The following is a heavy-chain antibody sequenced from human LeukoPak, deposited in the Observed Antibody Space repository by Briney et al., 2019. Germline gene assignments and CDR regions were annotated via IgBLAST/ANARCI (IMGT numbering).Heavy chain of an antibody. CDR1: GESFGGYY. D-gene: IGHD3-16*02. J-gene: IGHJ5*02. CDR2: INHFGTS. CDR3: ARGNYDYVWGSYRYTYNWLDP. Sequence: SETLSLTCAVSGESFGGYYWTWIRQPPGKGLEWIGEINHFGTSNYNPSLKSRVTISVDTSKNQFSLKLSSVTAADTAVYYCARGNYDYVWGSYRYTYNWLDPWGQGTLVTVSS. V-gene: IGHV4-34*01.